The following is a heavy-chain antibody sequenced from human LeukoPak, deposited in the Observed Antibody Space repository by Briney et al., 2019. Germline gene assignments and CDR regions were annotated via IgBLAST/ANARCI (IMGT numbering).Heavy chain of an antibody. J-gene: IGHJ5*02. D-gene: IGHD3-10*01. Sequence: KPSETLSLTCTVSGGSISSYYWSWIRQPAGKGLEWIGRIYTSGITNYNPSLKSRVTISVDTSKNQFSLKLSSVTAADTAVYYCARGLRYYGSGGGGLSLQKFDPWGQGTLVTVSS. CDR2: IYTSGIT. CDR3: ARGLRYYGSGGGGLSLQKFDP. V-gene: IGHV4-4*07. CDR1: GGSISSYY.